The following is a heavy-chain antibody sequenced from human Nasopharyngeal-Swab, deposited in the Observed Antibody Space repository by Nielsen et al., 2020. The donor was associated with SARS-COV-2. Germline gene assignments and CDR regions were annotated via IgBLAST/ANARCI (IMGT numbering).Heavy chain of an antibody. J-gene: IGHJ4*02. CDR1: GGSVSSNNVG. D-gene: IGHD3-9*01. CDR2: TYYGSKWYN. Sequence: SETLSSTCAIFGGSVSSNNVGWNWIRQSPSRGLEWLGRTYYGSKWYNHYAPSVKSRVTIKPDTSKNQFSLQMDSVTPEDSAVYYCARGFLQTGFDYWGQGTLVTVSS. V-gene: IGHV6-1*01. CDR3: ARGFLQTGFDY.